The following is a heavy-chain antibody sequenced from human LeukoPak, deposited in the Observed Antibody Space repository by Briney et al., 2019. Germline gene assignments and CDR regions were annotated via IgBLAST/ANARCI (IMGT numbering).Heavy chain of an antibody. J-gene: IGHJ4*02. CDR1: GFTFSSYA. CDR3: ARESRGYDSMPIDY. CDR2: ISGSGGST. D-gene: IGHD5-12*01. Sequence: PGGSLRLSCAASGFTFSSYAMSWVRQAPGKGLEWVSAISGSGGSTYYADSVKGRFTISRDNSKNTLYLQMNSLRAEDTAVYYCARESRGYDSMPIDYWGQGTLVTVSS. V-gene: IGHV3-23*01.